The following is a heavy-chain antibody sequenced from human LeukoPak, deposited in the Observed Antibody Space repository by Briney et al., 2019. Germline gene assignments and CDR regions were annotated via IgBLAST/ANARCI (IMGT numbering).Heavy chain of an antibody. Sequence: SGGSLRLTCVASGFSFSTAWMHWARQAPGKGLEWVSVIYSGGSTYYADSVKGRFTISKDNSKNTVYLQMSSLRVDDTAVYYCAKAASSSWPSYYYGMDVWGQGTTVTVSS. J-gene: IGHJ6*02. V-gene: IGHV3-53*01. CDR2: IYSGGST. CDR3: AKAASSSWPSYYYGMDV. CDR1: GFSFSTAW. D-gene: IGHD6-13*01.